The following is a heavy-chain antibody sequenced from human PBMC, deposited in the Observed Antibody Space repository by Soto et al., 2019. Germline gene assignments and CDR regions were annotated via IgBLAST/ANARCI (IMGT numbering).Heavy chain of an antibody. J-gene: IGHJ6*03. CDR3: ARKRPDGSIAVAGTGNHYYYYYYMDV. V-gene: IGHV3-23*01. CDR2: ISGSGGST. Sequence: GGSLRLSCAASGFTFSSYAMSWVRQAPGKGLEWVSAISGSGGSTYYADSVKGRFTISRDNSKNTLYLQMNSLRAEDTAVYYCARKRPDGSIAVAGTGNHYYYYYYMDVWGKGTTVTVSS. D-gene: IGHD6-19*01. CDR1: GFTFSSYA.